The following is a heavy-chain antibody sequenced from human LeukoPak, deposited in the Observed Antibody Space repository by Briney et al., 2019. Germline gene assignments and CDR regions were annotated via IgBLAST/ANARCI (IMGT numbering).Heavy chain of an antibody. V-gene: IGHV4-39*01. CDR3: TRGGDGYKLGNF. CDR2: LHFSGTP. CDR1: DDSISTNNYY. J-gene: IGHJ4*02. Sequence: PAETLTLTCTVSDDSISTNNYYWSWIRQPPGKGLEWVGTLHFSGTPYYSPSLKSRVSISVDTSKNQFSLMLKSVTATDTAVYYCTRGGDGYKLGNFWGQGTLVTVSS. D-gene: IGHD5-24*01.